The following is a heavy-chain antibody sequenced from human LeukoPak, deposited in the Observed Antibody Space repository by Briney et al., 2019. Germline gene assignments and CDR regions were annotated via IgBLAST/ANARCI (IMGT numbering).Heavy chain of an antibody. CDR1: GFTFGDYA. Sequence: GGSLRLSCAASGFTFGDYAMHWVRQGPGKGLEWVALMSGYGDTTYYADSVKGRFTVSRDNTKTSLYLQMHSLRTEDTALYYCAKDFAGRGYSSGFLFASWGQGTLVTVSS. D-gene: IGHD6-25*01. J-gene: IGHJ4*02. V-gene: IGHV3-43*02. CDR3: AKDFAGRGYSSGFLFAS. CDR2: MSGYGDTT.